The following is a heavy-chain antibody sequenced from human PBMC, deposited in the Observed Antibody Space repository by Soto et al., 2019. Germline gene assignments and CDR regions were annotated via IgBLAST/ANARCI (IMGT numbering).Heavy chain of an antibody. D-gene: IGHD4-17*01. CDR2: INAGNGNT. V-gene: IGHV1-3*01. CDR3: ARGVHYYGDGLDP. J-gene: IGHJ5*02. CDR1: GYTFTSYA. Sequence: ASVKVSCKASGYTFTSYAMHWVRQAPGQRLEWMGWINAGNGNTKYSQKFQGRVTITRGTSASTAYMELSSLRSEDTAVYYCARGVHYYGDGLDPWGQGTLVTVSS.